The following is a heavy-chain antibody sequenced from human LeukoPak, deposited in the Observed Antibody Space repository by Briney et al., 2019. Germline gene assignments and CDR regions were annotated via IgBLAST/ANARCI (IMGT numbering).Heavy chain of an antibody. CDR2: INPSGGGT. J-gene: IGHJ4*02. CDR3: ARGLDSGSYYQRDYFDY. D-gene: IGHD1-26*01. CDR1: GYTFTSYN. Sequence: ASVKVSCKASGYTFTSYNMHWVRQAPGQGLEWMGIINPSGGGTSYAQKFEGRVTMIRDTSTSTVYMELSSLRSEDTAVYYCARGLDSGSYYQRDYFDYWGQGILVTVSS. V-gene: IGHV1-46*01.